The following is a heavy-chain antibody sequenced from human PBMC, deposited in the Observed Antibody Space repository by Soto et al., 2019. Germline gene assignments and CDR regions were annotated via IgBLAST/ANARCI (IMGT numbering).Heavy chain of an antibody. CDR1: SGTFASYD. Sequence: GASVKVSCKASSGTFASYDITWVRQAPGQGLEWMGWISTYNGNTKYAQNVQGRVSMTTDTSTSTAYMELRSLKSDDTAVYYCARVTRGSGDWFDPWGQGTLVTVSS. V-gene: IGHV1-18*01. CDR3: ARVTRGSGDWFDP. CDR2: ISTYNGNT. J-gene: IGHJ5*02. D-gene: IGHD6-19*01.